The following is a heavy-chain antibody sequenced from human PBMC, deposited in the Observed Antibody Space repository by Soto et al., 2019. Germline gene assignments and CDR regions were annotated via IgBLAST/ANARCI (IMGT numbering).Heavy chain of an antibody. V-gene: IGHV1-69*13. J-gene: IGHJ4*02. CDR2: IIPIFETA. Sequence: VASGNVSCKASGGTFKSFTFTWGRQAPGQGLEWMGGIIPIFETANYAQKFQDRVTITADESTSTVYMELSSLRSADTAVYYCATKGVSGWFFDYWGQGTVVTVSS. CDR3: ATKGVSGWFFDY. D-gene: IGHD6-19*01. CDR1: GGTFKSFT.